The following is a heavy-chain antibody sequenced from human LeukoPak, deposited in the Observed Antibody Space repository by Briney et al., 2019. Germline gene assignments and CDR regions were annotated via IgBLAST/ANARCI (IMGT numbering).Heavy chain of an antibody. CDR3: AMDNWGDLYLDN. D-gene: IGHD1-1*01. CDR1: GDSVSSNRVA. Sequence: SQTLSLTCAISGDSVSSNRVAWNWIRQSPTRGLEWLGRTYYRSKWNHDYGVFVRGRITIYADTSKNAFHLHLNSVTPEDTAVYYRAMDNWGDLYLDNWGQGTLVTVSS. V-gene: IGHV6-1*01. CDR2: TYYRSKWNH. J-gene: IGHJ4*02.